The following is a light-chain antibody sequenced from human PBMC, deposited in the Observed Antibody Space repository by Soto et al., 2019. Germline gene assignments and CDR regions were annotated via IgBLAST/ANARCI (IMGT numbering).Light chain of an antibody. J-gene: IGLJ1*01. CDR1: SSDVGGYNY. Sequence: QSALTQPASVSGSPGQSITISCTGTSSDVGGYNYLSWYQQQSGKAPKLMIYDVSNRPSGVSNRFSGSKSGNTASLTISGLQAEDEADYYCSSYTSSSTLLYVFGTGTKLTVL. CDR3: SSYTSSSTLLYV. V-gene: IGLV2-14*01. CDR2: DVS.